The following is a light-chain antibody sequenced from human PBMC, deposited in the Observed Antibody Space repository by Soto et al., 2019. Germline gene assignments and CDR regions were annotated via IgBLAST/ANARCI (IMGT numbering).Light chain of an antibody. CDR1: QSISSW. CDR2: KAS. V-gene: IGKV1-5*03. Sequence: DIQGTQSPSTLSASVGDRVTITCRASQSISSWLAWYQQKPGRAPKLLIYKASSLESGVPSRFSGSGSGTEFTLTISSLQPDDFATYYCQQYNSQWTFGQGTKVDIK. CDR3: QQYNSQWT. J-gene: IGKJ1*01.